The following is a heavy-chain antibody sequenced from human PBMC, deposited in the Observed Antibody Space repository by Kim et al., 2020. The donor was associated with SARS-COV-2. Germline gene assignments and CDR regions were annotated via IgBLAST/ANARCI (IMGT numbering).Heavy chain of an antibody. CDR1: GGSVSSGSYY. V-gene: IGHV4-61*01. D-gene: IGHD3-10*01. CDR3: ARDSGLLWFGESQDPWFDP. Sequence: SETLSLTCTVSGGSVSSGSYYWSWIRQPPGKGLEWIGYIYYSGSTNYNPSLKSRVTISVDTSKNQFSLKLSSVTAADTAVYYCARDSGLLWFGESQDPWFDPWGQGTLVTVSS. CDR2: IYYSGST. J-gene: IGHJ5*02.